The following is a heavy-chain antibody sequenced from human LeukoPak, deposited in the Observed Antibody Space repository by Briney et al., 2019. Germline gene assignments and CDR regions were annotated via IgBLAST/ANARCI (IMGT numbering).Heavy chain of an antibody. CDR2: MYYKGNT. CDR3: ARHFPVLGMIVPSRVDAFDI. Sequence: PSETLSLTCTVSGGSISSRSYYWGWIRQPPGKGLEWIGSMYYKGNTYLNPPLKSRVTISQDTSKNQFSLKLNSVTAADTAVYYCARHFPVLGMIVPSRVDAFDIWGQGTMVTVSS. J-gene: IGHJ3*02. V-gene: IGHV4-39*07. D-gene: IGHD3-22*01. CDR1: GGSISSRSYY.